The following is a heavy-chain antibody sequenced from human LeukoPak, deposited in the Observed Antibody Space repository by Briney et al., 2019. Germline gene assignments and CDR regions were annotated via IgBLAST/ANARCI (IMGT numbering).Heavy chain of an antibody. V-gene: IGHV3-66*03. Sequence: GGSLRLSCAVSGFRVSNYYMSWVRQAPGKGLEWVSLIRGSGDTFYADSVKGRFTISRDDSKNTVCLRMNSLRVEDTAVYFCARDRAATQDWVEFDPWGQGTLVTVSS. CDR3: ARDRAATQDWVEFDP. CDR2: IRGSGDT. J-gene: IGHJ5*02. CDR1: GFRVSNYY. D-gene: IGHD2-15*01.